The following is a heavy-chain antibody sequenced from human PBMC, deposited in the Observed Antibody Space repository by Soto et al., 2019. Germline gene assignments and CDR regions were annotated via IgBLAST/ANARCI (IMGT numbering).Heavy chain of an antibody. J-gene: IGHJ5*02. Sequence: SETLSLTCTVSGGSVNNGNYYWSWIRQPPGKELEWIGYVNYTGSTYSNPSLKSRLTLTIDTSKNQFSLNLTSVTAADTAVYYGARDLRVVRGGSGLLNWFDPWGQGALVTVSS. CDR2: VNYTGST. D-gene: IGHD3-10*01. V-gene: IGHV4-61*01. CDR3: ARDLRVVRGGSGLLNWFDP. CDR1: GGSVNNGNYY.